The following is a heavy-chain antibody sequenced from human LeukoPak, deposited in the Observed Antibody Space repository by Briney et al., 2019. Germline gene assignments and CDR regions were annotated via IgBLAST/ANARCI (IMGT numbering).Heavy chain of an antibody. CDR2: IKEDASEK. CDR3: ARDPGYGGNFGRYYYYMDV. V-gene: IGHV3-7*01. J-gene: IGHJ6*03. D-gene: IGHD4-23*01. CDR1: GFTFSNYW. Sequence: GGSLRLSCAGAGFTFSNYWMSWVRQAPGKGLEWVANIKEDASEKYYMDSMKGRFTISRDNAKNSLYLQMNSLRAEDTAVYYCARDPGYGGNFGRYYYYMDVWGKGTTVTISS.